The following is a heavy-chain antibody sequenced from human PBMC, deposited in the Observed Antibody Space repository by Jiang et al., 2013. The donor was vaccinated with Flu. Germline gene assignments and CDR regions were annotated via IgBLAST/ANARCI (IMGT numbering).Heavy chain of an antibody. CDR2: IKQDGSEK. CDR3: ARDFREPISFLWFGEPVGAFDI. Sequence: QLVESGGGLVQPGGSLRLSCAASGFTFSSYWMSWVRQAPGKGLEWVANIKQDGSEKYYVDSVKGRFTISRDNAKNSLYLQMNSLRAEDTAVYYCARDFREPISFLWFGEPVGAFDIWGQGTMVTVSS. CDR1: GFTFSSYW. D-gene: IGHD3-10*01. V-gene: IGHV3-7*03. J-gene: IGHJ3*02.